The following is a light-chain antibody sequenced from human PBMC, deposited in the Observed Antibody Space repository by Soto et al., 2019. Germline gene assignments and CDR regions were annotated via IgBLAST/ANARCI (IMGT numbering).Light chain of an antibody. Sequence: EIVLTQSPGNLSLSPGERATLSCRASQSVSSSYLAWYQQKPGQAPRLLIYGASSRATGIPDRFSGSGSGTDFTLTISRLEPEDFAVYYCQQYGSSPLTFGGGTKVDTK. CDR1: QSVSSSY. V-gene: IGKV3-20*01. CDR3: QQYGSSPLT. CDR2: GAS. J-gene: IGKJ4*01.